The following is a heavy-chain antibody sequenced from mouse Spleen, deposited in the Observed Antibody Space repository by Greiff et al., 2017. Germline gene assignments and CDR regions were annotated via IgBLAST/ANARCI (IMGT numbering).Heavy chain of an antibody. J-gene: IGHJ3*01. CDR3: ARQGVAWFAY. V-gene: IGHV1-80*01. CDR2: IYPGDGDT. Sequence: QVQLQQSGAELVRPGSSVKISCKASGYAFSSYWMNWVKQRPGQGFEWIGQIYPGDGDTNYNGKFKGKAALTADKSSSTAYMQLSSLTSEDSAVYFCARQGVAWFAYWGQGTLVTVSA. CDR1: GYAFSSYW.